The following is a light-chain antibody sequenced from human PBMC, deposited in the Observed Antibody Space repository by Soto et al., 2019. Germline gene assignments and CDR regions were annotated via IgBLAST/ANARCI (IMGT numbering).Light chain of an antibody. CDR3: QKYDDVPWT. J-gene: IGKJ1*01. CDR2: AAS. CDR1: QGIANY. V-gene: IGKV1-27*01. Sequence: DIQMTQSPSSLSASVGDRVTITCRASQGIANYLAWHQQKPGKVPKLLIYAASTLQSGVPSRFSGSGSGTDFTLNISSLQPDDVATYYCQKYDDVPWTFGQGTKVDIK.